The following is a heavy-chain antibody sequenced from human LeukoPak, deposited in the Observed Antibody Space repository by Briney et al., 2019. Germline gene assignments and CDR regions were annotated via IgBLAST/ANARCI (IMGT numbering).Heavy chain of an antibody. J-gene: IGHJ3*02. V-gene: IGHV3-30*18. CDR2: ISYVGSNK. Sequence: SGGGVFQPGRSLRLSCAASGFTFRSYGLHWVRQAPGQGLGWVAVISYVGSNKYYADSVKGRFTISRDNSKNTLYLQMNSLRAEDTAVFYCAKDRGYSYGYDAFDIWGPGTVVTVSS. D-gene: IGHD5-18*01. CDR3: AKDRGYSYGYDAFDI. CDR1: GFTFRSYG.